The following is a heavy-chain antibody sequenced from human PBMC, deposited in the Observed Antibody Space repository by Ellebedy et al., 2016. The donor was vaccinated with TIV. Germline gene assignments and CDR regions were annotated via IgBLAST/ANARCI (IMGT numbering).Heavy chain of an antibody. V-gene: IGHV4-59*12. CDR1: GGSISSYY. D-gene: IGHD3-3*01. J-gene: IGHJ4*02. CDR3: ASTEYLGFWDY. CDR2: MSSSGNT. Sequence: MPSETLSLSCIVSGGSISSYYWSWTRPPPGKGLAWIWYMSSSGNTNYNPSPKTRVTTSIDTSKHQFSLRLSFVTAADTAVYYFASTEYLGFWDYWGQGTLVTVSS.